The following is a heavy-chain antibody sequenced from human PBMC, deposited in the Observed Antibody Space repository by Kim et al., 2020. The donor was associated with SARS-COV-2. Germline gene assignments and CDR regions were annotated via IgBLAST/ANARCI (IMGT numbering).Heavy chain of an antibody. CDR1: GGSISSYY. Sequence: SETLSLTCTVSGGSISSYYWSWIRQPPGKGLEWIGYIYYSGSTNYNPSLKSRVTISVDTSKNQFSLKLSSVTAADTAVYYCARDHYYGSGSYNADAVVWFDPWGQGTLVTVSS. V-gene: IGHV4-59*13. CDR3: ARDHYYGSGSYNADAVVWFDP. CDR2: IYYSGST. J-gene: IGHJ5*02. D-gene: IGHD3-10*01.